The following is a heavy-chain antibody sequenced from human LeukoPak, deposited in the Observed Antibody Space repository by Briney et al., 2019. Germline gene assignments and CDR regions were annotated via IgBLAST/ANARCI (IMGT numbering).Heavy chain of an antibody. CDR3: ARDPYSGTYGDYYYYYMDL. J-gene: IGHJ6*03. Sequence: SETLSLTCTVSGGSISSSSYYWGWIRQPPGKGLEWIGSVYYSGSTYYNPSLKSRVTISVDTSKNQFSLKLSSVTAADTAVYYCARDPYSGTYGDYYYYYMDLWGQGTTVTISS. CDR1: GGSISSSSYY. D-gene: IGHD1-26*01. CDR2: VYYSGST. V-gene: IGHV4-39*02.